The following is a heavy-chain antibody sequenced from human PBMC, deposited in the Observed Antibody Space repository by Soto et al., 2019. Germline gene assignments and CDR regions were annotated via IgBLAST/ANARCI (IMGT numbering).Heavy chain of an antibody. CDR2: IIPIFGTA. CDR3: ARYTYCGGDCSSYYFDY. Sequence: SVKVSCKASGGTFSSYAISWVRQAPGQGLEWMGGIIPIFGTANYAQKFQGRVTITADESTSTAYMELSSLRSEDTAVYYCARYTYCGGDCSSYYFDYWGQGTLVTVSS. D-gene: IGHD2-21*02. J-gene: IGHJ4*02. CDR1: GGTFSSYA. V-gene: IGHV1-69*13.